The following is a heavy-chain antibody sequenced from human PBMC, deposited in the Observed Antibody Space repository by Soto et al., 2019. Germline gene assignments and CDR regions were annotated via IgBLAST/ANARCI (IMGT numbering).Heavy chain of an antibody. D-gene: IGHD3-22*01. CDR1: GFTFSSYG. J-gene: IGHJ4*02. CDR3: AKVGRYYDSSGYSEFDY. V-gene: IGHV3-30*18. CDR2: ISYDGSNK. Sequence: QVQLVESGGGVVQPGRSLRLSCAASGFTFSSYGMHWVRQAPGTGLEWVAVISYDGSNKYYADSVKGRFTISRDNSKNSLYLQMNSLRAEDTAVYYCAKVGRYYDSSGYSEFDYWGQGSLVTVSS.